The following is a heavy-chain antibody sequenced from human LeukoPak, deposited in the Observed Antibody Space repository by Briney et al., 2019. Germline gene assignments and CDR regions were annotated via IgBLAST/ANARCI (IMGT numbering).Heavy chain of an antibody. CDR1: GGTFSSYA. V-gene: IGHV1-69*04. D-gene: IGHD2-21*02. Sequence: ASVKVSCKASGGTFSSYAIGWVRQAPGQGLEWMGRIIPILGIANYAQKFQGRVTITRDTSASTAYMELSSLRSEDTAVYYCARVREASKEVTGALDYWGQGTLVTVSS. J-gene: IGHJ4*02. CDR2: IIPILGIA. CDR3: ARVREASKEVTGALDY.